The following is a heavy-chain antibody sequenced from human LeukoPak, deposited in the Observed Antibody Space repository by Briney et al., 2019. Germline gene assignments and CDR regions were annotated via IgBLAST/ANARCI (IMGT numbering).Heavy chain of an antibody. CDR3: ATNTRAYAVLLAY. CDR1: GFTFSSSW. Sequence: GGSLRLSCAASGFTFSSSWMIWARQAPGKGLEWVANINQDGGQKYYLDSVKGRFTIPRDNADNSLYLQMDGLRAGDTAVYYCATNTRAYAVLLAYWGQGTLVTVSS. D-gene: IGHD4-17*01. CDR2: INQDGGQK. V-gene: IGHV3-7*01. J-gene: IGHJ4*02.